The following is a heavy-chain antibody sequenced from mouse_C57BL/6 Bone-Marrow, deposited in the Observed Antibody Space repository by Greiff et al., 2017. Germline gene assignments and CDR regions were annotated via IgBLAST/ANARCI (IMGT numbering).Heavy chain of an antibody. CDR2: IDPNSGGT. Sequence: QVQLQQPGAELVKPGASVKLSCKASGYTFTSYWMHWVKQRPGRGLEWMGRIDPNSGGTKYNEKFKSKATLTVDKPSSTAYMQLSSLTSEDSAVYYCARRGRDGYWYFDVWGTGITVTVSS. V-gene: IGHV1-72*01. J-gene: IGHJ1*03. CDR1: GYTFTSYW. CDR3: ARRGRDGYWYFDV. D-gene: IGHD2-3*01.